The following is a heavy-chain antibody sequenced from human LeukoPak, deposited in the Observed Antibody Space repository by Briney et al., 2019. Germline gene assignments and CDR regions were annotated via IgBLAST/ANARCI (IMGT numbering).Heavy chain of an antibody. CDR3: AKDRHKWYAFDY. CDR1: GFTLSSYA. D-gene: IGHD2-15*01. Sequence: GGSLRLSCAASGFTLSSYAMSWVRQAPGKGLEWVSAISGSGGSTYYADSVKGRFTISRDNSKNALYLQMNSLRAEDTAVYYCAKDRHKWYAFDYWGQGTLVTVSS. CDR2: ISGSGGST. V-gene: IGHV3-23*01. J-gene: IGHJ4*02.